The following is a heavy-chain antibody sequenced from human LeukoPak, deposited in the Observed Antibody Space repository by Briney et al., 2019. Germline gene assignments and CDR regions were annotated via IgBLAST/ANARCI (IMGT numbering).Heavy chain of an antibody. D-gene: IGHD6-13*01. CDR1: GGSISSYY. CDR2: IYNSRDT. J-gene: IGHJ4*02. V-gene: IGHV4-59*01. Sequence: SETLSLTCTVSGGSISSYYWSWIRQPPGKGLEWLGYIYNSRDTNYNPSLKSRVTFSADTSKNQFSLKLSSVTAADTAVYYCARKGPIAATGPDYWGQGTLVTVPS. CDR3: ARKGPIAATGPDY.